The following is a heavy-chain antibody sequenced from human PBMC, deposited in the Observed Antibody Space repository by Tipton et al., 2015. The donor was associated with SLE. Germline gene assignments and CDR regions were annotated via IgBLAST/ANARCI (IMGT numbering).Heavy chain of an antibody. J-gene: IGHJ4*02. Sequence: GSLRLSCAASGFYVSGYWMTWVRQAPGKGLEWVGNIAPDGSEEFYVDSVKGRFTMPRDNTKNSLYLHMTALRADDTAVYYCARGSALWRGDLDYWGQGNLVTVSS. D-gene: IGHD3-16*01. CDR2: IAPDGSEE. CDR3: ARGSALWRGDLDY. CDR1: GFYVSGYW. V-gene: IGHV3-7*01.